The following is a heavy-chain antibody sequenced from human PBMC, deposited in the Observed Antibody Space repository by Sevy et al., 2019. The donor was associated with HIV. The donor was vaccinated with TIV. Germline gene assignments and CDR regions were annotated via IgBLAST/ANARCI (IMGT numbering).Heavy chain of an antibody. D-gene: IGHD6-19*01. CDR3: AREDLRVAGIGYYFHS. V-gene: IGHV3-33*01. CDR1: GFSISGYG. CDR2: IWYDGTNR. J-gene: IGHJ4*02. Sequence: GGCLRLSCAASGFSISGYGMHWVRQAPGKGLEWMAVIWYDGTNREYADSVKGRFTISRDNSKNSLYLQMNSLRVEDTAVYVYAREDLRVAGIGYYFHSWGQGTLVTVSS.